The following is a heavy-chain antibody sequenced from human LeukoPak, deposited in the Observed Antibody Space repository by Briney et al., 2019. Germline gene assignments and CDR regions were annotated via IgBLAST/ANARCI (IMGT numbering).Heavy chain of an antibody. CDR2: INSDGSST. CDR3: ARWNWGYYFDY. V-gene: IGHV3-74*01. Sequence: GGSLRLSCAASRFTFNSYWMHWVRQAPGKGLVWVSRINSDGSSTNYADSVKGRFTISRDNAKNTLYLQMNSLRAEDTAVYYCARWNWGYYFDYWGQGTLVTVSS. J-gene: IGHJ4*02. CDR1: RFTFNSYW. D-gene: IGHD7-27*01.